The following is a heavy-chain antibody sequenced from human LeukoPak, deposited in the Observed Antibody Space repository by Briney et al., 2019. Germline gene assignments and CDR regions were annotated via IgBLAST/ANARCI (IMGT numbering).Heavy chain of an antibody. CDR1: GFAFNIYS. V-gene: IGHV3-21*01. J-gene: IGHJ4*02. CDR3: VTSPGPPLLRD. D-gene: IGHD3-9*01. Sequence: GGSLRLSCAASGFAFNIYSLNWVRQPPGRGLEWVSSISSSGSYIYYADSLKGRFTISRDNARSSLFLQMNSLRAEDTAVYYCVTSPGPPLLRDWGQGTLVTVSS. CDR2: ISSSGSYI.